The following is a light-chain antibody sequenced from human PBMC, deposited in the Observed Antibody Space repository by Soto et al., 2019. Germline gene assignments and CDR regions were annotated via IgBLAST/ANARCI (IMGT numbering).Light chain of an antibody. J-gene: IGKJ5*01. CDR3: QQYNSYQIT. CDR2: KAS. CDR1: QSISSW. Sequence: DVRMTMSPSTLSASVGDRVTITCRASQSISSWLAWYQQEPGKAPKLLIYKASSLESGVPSRFSGSGSGTEFTLTISSLQPDDFATYYCQQYNSYQITFGQGTRLEIK. V-gene: IGKV1-5*03.